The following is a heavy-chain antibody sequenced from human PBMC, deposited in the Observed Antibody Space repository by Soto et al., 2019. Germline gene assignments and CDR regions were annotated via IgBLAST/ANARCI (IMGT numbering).Heavy chain of an antibody. CDR2: ISAGSDNT. J-gene: IGHJ3*02. D-gene: IGHD2-21*01. CDR1: GYRLTSQT. Sequence: QVQLVQSGAEVKKPGASVKVSCKASGYRLTSQTIHWVRQAPGQRLEWMGGISAGSDNTKYSQNFQDRLTITRDTAASTVYMDLSSLTSEDTAVYYCARLRFCGGDSCYPLDIWGPGTMVIVSS. CDR3: ARLRFCGGDSCYPLDI. V-gene: IGHV1-3*01.